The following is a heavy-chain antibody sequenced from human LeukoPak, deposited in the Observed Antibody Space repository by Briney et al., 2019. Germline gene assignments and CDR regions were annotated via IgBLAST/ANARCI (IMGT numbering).Heavy chain of an antibody. J-gene: IGHJ4*02. CDR3: ARVIVGANGIDY. CDR2: ISGSGGST. CDR1: GFTFSSYG. Sequence: GGTLRLSYAASGFTFSSYGMSWVRQAPGKGLEWVSAISGSGGSTYYADSVRGRFTISRDNSKNTLYLQMNSLRAEDTAVYYCARVIVGANGIDYWGQGTLVTVSS. V-gene: IGHV3-23*01. D-gene: IGHD1-26*01.